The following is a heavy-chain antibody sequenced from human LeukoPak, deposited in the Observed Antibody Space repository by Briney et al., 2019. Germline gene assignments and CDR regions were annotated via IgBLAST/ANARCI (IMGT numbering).Heavy chain of an antibody. Sequence: PGGSLRLSCAASGFTLSSYWMHWVRLAPGKGLMWVSRLNSDGSTNYAGPVKGRFSISRDNAMHTVYLQMNRLRVEDTAVYYCARTGPNSGWYDYWGQGTLVTVSS. J-gene: IGHJ4*02. CDR3: ARTGPNSGWYDY. CDR2: LNSDGST. CDR1: GFTLSSYW. V-gene: IGHV3-74*01. D-gene: IGHD6-19*01.